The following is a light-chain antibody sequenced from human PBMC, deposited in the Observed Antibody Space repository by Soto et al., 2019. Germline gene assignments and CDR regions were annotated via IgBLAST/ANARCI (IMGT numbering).Light chain of an antibody. J-gene: IGLJ2*01. Sequence: QSVLTQPPSVSAAPGQRVTISCSGSASNVGTQFVSWYQHRPGTAPKLLIYDNDERPSEIPDRFSGSKSDTSATLTITGVQTGDEADYYCGTWDTGLSAGVFCGGTKVTVL. CDR1: ASNVGTQF. CDR3: GTWDTGLSAGV. CDR2: DND. V-gene: IGLV1-51*01.